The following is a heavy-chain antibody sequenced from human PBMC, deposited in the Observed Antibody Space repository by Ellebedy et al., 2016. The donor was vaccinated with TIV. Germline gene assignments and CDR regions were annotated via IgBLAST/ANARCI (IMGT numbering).Heavy chain of an antibody. D-gene: IGHD6-13*01. J-gene: IGHJ4*02. CDR1: GFRFSTFE. CDR3: TRAHSSSWYYCYDY. Sequence: GESLKISCAASGFRFSTFEMNWVRQAPGKGLEWVSSISSSSSYIYYADSVKGRFTIARDNAKNSLYLQMNSLRAEDTAVYYCTRAHSSSWYYCYDYWGQGTLVTVSS. CDR2: ISSSSSYI. V-gene: IGHV3-21*01.